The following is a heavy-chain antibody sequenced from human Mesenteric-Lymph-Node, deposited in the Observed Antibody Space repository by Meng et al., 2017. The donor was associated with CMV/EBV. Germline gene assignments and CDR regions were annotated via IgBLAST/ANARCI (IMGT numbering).Heavy chain of an antibody. V-gene: IGHV1-18*01. CDR2: ISAYNGVT. Sequence: FASYGVRWVRQAPGQRLEWMGWISAYNGVTNYAQKLQGRVTMTTDTSTNTAYMELRSLRSDDTAVYYCARLNVVAVRGVITRSLDYWGQGTLVTVSS. CDR3: ARLNVVAVRGVITRSLDY. CDR1: FASYG. J-gene: IGHJ4*02. D-gene: IGHD3-10*01.